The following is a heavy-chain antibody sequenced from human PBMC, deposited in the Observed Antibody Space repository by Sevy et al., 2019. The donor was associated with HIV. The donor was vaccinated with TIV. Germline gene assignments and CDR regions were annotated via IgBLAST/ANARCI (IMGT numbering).Heavy chain of an antibody. D-gene: IGHD2-15*01. CDR2: ISVSGASA. CDR1: GFTFSSYA. CDR3: ARSGRAYYYIDV. V-gene: IGHV3-23*01. J-gene: IGHJ6*03. Sequence: GGSLRLSCAASGFTFSSYAMNWVRQAPGKGLEWVSVISVSGASAYFADSVRGRLTISRDNSKNTLHLQMNSLRAEDTAVYYCARSGRAYYYIDVWGKGTAVTVSS.